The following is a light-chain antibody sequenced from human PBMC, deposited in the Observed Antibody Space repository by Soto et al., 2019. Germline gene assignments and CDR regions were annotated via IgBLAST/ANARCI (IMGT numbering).Light chain of an antibody. V-gene: IGLV4-69*01. Sequence: QSVLTQSPSASASLGDSVKLTCTLSSGHSSYAIAWHQQQPEKGPRYLMKLNSDGSHSKGDGIPDRFSGSSSGAERYLTISSLKSEDEADYYCQTWGTGVVVFGGGTKLTVL. CDR2: LNSDGSH. CDR3: QTWGTGVVV. CDR1: SGHSSYA. J-gene: IGLJ2*01.